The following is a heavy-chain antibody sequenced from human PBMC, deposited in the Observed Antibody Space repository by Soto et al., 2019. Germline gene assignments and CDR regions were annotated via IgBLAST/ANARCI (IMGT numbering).Heavy chain of an antibody. CDR2: IYYIGST. D-gene: IGHD6-25*01. CDR1: GGPISSSNHY. V-gene: IGHV4-39*01. Sequence: QLQLQESGPGLVKPAETLSVTCTVSGGPISSSNHYWGWIRQPPGKGLEWSGSIYYIGSTYYNPSVQSRVPISVDTSKNQFSLQVKSVTAEDPAVYFCARLGGRVNYSYMDVWGKGTKVNVSS. J-gene: IGHJ6*03. CDR3: ARLGGRVNYSYMDV.